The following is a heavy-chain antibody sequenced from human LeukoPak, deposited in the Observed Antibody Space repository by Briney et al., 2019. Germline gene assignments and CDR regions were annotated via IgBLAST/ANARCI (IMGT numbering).Heavy chain of an antibody. CDR3: ARMTSYSSGCYFDY. CDR2: IYYSGTT. D-gene: IGHD6-19*01. V-gene: IGHV4-59*01. CDR1: GDSISGYY. Sequence: SETLSLTCTVTGDSISGYYWSWIRQPPGKGLEWIGLIYYSGTTNYNPSLKSRVTVSVDTSKNQFSLMLSSVTAADTAVYYCARMTSYSSGCYFDYWGQGTLVTVSS. J-gene: IGHJ4*02.